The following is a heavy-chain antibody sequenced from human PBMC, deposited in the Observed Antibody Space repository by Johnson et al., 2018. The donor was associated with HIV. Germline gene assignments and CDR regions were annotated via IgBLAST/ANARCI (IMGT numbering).Heavy chain of an antibody. J-gene: IGHJ3*02. Sequence: QVQLVESGGGVVQPGRSLRLSCAASGFTFSSYPMHWVRQAPGKGLEWVAVISYDGINKYYADSVKGRITISRDNSKNTLYLQLNSLRVEDTAVYYCAREGTTYNNFWSQLLAVDIWGQGTMVTVSS. CDR1: GFTFSSYP. D-gene: IGHD3-3*01. CDR3: AREGTTYNNFWSQLLAVDI. CDR2: ISYDGINK. V-gene: IGHV3-30-3*01.